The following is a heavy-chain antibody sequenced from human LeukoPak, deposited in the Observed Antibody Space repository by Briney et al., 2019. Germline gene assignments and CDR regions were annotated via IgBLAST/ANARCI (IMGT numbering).Heavy chain of an antibody. V-gene: IGHV1-69*02. Sequence: ASVKVSCKASGGTFSSYTISWVRQAPGQGLEWMGRIIPILGIANYAQKFQGRVTITADKSTGTAYMELSSLRSEDTAVYYCASSHTAMPYFDYWGQGTLVTVSS. CDR1: GGTFSSYT. J-gene: IGHJ4*02. CDR2: IIPILGIA. CDR3: ASSHTAMPYFDY. D-gene: IGHD5-18*01.